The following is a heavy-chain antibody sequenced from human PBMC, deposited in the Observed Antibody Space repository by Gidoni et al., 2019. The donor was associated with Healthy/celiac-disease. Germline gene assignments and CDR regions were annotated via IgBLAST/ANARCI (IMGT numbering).Heavy chain of an antibody. Sequence: QVQLQESGPGLVKPSGTLSLTCAVSGGSISSRNWWGWVRQPPGKGLEWIGEIYHSGSTNYNPSLKSRVTISVDKSKNQFSLKLSSVTAADTAVYYCARDVEYYGSGRGRMDVWGQGTTVTVSS. CDR3: ARDVEYYGSGRGRMDV. J-gene: IGHJ6*02. CDR2: IYHSGST. D-gene: IGHD3-10*01. CDR1: GGSISSRNW. V-gene: IGHV4-4*02.